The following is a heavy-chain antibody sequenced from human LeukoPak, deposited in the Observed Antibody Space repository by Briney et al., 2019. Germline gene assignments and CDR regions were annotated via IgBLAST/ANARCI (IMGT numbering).Heavy chain of an antibody. Sequence: GASVKVSCKASGYTFTSNGISWVRQAPGQGLEWMGWISGYNGNTKYVEKVQGRVTMTTDTSTSTAYMELRSLRSDDTAVYYCARDSGSSWYNYWGQGTLVTVSS. CDR1: GYTFTSNG. V-gene: IGHV1-18*01. D-gene: IGHD6-13*01. CDR2: ISGYNGNT. CDR3: ARDSGSSWYNY. J-gene: IGHJ4*02.